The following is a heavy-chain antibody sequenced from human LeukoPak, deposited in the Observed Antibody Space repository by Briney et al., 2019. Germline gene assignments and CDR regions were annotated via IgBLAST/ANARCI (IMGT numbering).Heavy chain of an antibody. CDR2: ISGDGGST. V-gene: IGHV3-23*01. Sequence: GGSLRLSCAASGFSFSIYTMAWVRQAPGGGLEWVAGISGDGGSTSYADSVKGRFTISRDNAKNSLYLQMNSLRAEDTAVYYCARDYYGSGSYYNLRDWGQGTLVTVSS. CDR3: ARDYYGSGSYYNLRD. D-gene: IGHD3-10*01. CDR1: GFSFSIYT. J-gene: IGHJ4*02.